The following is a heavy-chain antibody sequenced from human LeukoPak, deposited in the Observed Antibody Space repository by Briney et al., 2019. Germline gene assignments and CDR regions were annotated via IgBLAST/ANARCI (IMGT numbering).Heavy chain of an antibody. CDR3: AKCWSVSSGWYLPDY. V-gene: IGHV3-21*04. Sequence: PGGSLRLSCAASGFTFSDYSLNWVRQAPGKGLEWVSCISGDSRYIYYADSVKGRFTISRDNSKNTLYLQMNSLRAEDTAVYYCAKCWSVSSGWYLPDYWGQGTLVTVSS. CDR1: GFTFSDYS. D-gene: IGHD6-19*01. CDR2: ISGDSRYI. J-gene: IGHJ4*02.